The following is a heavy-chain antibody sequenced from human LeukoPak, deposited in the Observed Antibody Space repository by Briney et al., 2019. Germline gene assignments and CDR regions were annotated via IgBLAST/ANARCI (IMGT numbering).Heavy chain of an antibody. D-gene: IGHD1-14*01. Sequence: GASVKVSCKASGGTFSSYAISWVRQAPGQGLEWMGGIIPIFGTANYAQKFQGRVTITTDESTSTAYMELSSLRSEDTAVYYCASPGNLNPDDAFDIWGQGTMVTVSS. V-gene: IGHV1-69*05. J-gene: IGHJ3*02. CDR1: GGTFSSYA. CDR2: IIPIFGTA. CDR3: ASPGNLNPDDAFDI.